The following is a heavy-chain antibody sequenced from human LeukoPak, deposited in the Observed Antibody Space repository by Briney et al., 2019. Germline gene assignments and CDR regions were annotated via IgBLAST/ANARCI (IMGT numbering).Heavy chain of an antibody. Sequence: PGGSLRLPCAASGFTVSSNYMSWVRQAPGKGLEWVSVIYSGGSTYYADSVKGRFTISRDNSKNTLYLQMNSLRAEDTAVYYCARDLLVYYGSGSYYNSWGQGTLVTVSS. V-gene: IGHV3-66*02. CDR2: IYSGGST. D-gene: IGHD3-10*01. CDR1: GFTVSSNY. CDR3: ARDLLVYYGSGSYYNS. J-gene: IGHJ4*02.